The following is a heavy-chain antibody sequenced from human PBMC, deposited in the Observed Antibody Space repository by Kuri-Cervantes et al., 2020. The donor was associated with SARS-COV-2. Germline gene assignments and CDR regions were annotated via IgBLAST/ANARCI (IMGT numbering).Heavy chain of an antibody. CDR3: ARGYSDYGDRYLDL. D-gene: IGHD4-17*01. CDR2: ISYDGSNK. CDR1: GFTFSSYA. Sequence: GGSLRLSCAASGFTFSSYAMHWVRQAPGKGLEWVAVISYDGSNKYYADSVKGRFTISRDNSKNTLYLQMNSLRAEDTAVYYCARGYSDYGDRYLDLWGRGTLVTVSS. V-gene: IGHV3-30*03. J-gene: IGHJ2*01.